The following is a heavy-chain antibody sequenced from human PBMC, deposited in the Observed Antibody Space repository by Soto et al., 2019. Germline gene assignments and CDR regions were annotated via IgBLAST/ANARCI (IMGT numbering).Heavy chain of an antibody. CDR2: IDSGDGTT. CDR3: VRPYYSSSCFPFDR. CDR1: GFDFGDYY. J-gene: IGHJ4*02. D-gene: IGHD2-2*01. V-gene: IGHV3-11*01. Sequence: GGSLRLSCTGSGFDFGDYYMSWIRQAPGKGLEWVSYIDSGDGTTYYTDSVKGRFTISRDNAKKTVYLQMSSLRVEDTALYYCVRPYYSSSCFPFDRWGQGTLVTVSS.